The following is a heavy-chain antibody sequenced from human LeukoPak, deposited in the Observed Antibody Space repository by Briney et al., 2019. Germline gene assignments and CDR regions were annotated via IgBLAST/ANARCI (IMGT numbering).Heavy chain of an antibody. CDR3: APLGYCSDTSCSDTDY. CDR1: GFTFSSYW. V-gene: IGHV3-7*03. J-gene: IGHJ4*02. Sequence: TGGSLRFSCAASGFTFSSYWMSWVRQAPGKGLEWVANIKQDGSEKYYVDSVKGRFTISRDNAKNSLYLQMNSLRAEDTAVYYCAPLGYCSDTSCSDTDYWGQGTLVTVSS. CDR2: IKQDGSEK. D-gene: IGHD2-2*01.